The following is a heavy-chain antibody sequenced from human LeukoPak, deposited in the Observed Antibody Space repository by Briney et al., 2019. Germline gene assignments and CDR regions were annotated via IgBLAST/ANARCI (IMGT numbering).Heavy chain of an antibody. CDR2: ISSSGSTI. J-gene: IGHJ3*02. CDR1: GFTFSDYY. D-gene: IGHD2-21*01. CDR3: ARDLWPWGAFDI. Sequence: PGGSLRLSCAASGFTFSDYYMSWIRQAPGKGLEWVSYISSSGSTIYYADSVKGRFTISRDNAKNPLYLQMSSLRAEDTAVYYCARDLWPWGAFDIWGQGTMVTVSS. V-gene: IGHV3-11*01.